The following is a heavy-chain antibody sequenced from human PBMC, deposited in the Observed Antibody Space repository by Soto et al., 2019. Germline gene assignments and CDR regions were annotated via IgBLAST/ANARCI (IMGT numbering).Heavy chain of an antibody. V-gene: IGHV4-30-4*08. Sequence: SETLSLTCTVSGGSISYEYYHWTWIRQSPGKGLEWIGYIHYSGSIIYNPSFKSRVTISVDTSKNQFSLQLSSVTAADTAVYFCAWYGIAVAWYYYWGQRTPVPVSS. D-gene: IGHD6-19*01. CDR3: AWYGIAVAWYYY. CDR1: GGSISYEYYH. J-gene: IGHJ4*02. CDR2: IHYSGSI.